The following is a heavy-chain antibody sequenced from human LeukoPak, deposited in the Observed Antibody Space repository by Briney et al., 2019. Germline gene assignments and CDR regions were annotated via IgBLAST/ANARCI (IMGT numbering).Heavy chain of an antibody. D-gene: IGHD6-19*01. J-gene: IGHJ4*02. CDR3: AGFAVAGRIDY. CDR1: EYTFTGYY. CDR2: INPNSGGT. Sequence: ASVKVSCKASEYTFTGYYMHLVRQAPGQGLEWMGWINPNSGGTNYAQKFQGRVTMTRDTSISTAYMELSRLRSDDTAVYYCAGFAVAGRIDYWGQGTLVTVSS. V-gene: IGHV1-2*02.